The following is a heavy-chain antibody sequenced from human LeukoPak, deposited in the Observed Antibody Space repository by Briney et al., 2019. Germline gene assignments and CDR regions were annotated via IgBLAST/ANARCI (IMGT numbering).Heavy chain of an antibody. CDR1: GYSFTAFY. V-gene: IGHV1-2*02. D-gene: IGHD3-10*01. Sequence: ASVKVSCKTSGYSFTAFYIHWVRQAPGQGLEWMGWIHPRRGDTNYAQKFQGRVTMTRDTSISTAYLDLSSLRSDDTAVYYCAIWNGSGSQGLDYWGQGTLVTVSS. CDR3: AIWNGSGSQGLDY. J-gene: IGHJ4*02. CDR2: IHPRRGDT.